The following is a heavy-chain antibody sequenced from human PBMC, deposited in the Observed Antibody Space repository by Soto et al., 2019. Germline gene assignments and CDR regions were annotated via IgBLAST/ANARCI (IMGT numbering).Heavy chain of an antibody. V-gene: IGHV2-5*02. J-gene: IGHJ5*02. CDR1: GFSLSTSAVG. CDR3: AHSSTHIVVVPAAWYNWFDP. CDR2: IYWDDDK. Sequence: GSGPTLVNPTQTLTLTCTFSGFSLSTSAVGVGWIRQPPGKALEWLAFIYWDDDKRYSPSLKSSLTITKDTSKNQVVLAMTNMDPVDTATYYCAHSSTHIVVVPAAWYNWFDPWGQGTLVTVSS. D-gene: IGHD2-2*01.